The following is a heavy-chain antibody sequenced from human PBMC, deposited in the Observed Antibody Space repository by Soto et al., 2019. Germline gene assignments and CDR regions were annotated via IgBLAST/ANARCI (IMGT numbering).Heavy chain of an antibody. CDR1: GFTFNSYG. J-gene: IGHJ4*02. V-gene: IGHV3-30*18. D-gene: IGHD5-18*01. CDR3: AKDRDTYGAVYYFDF. CDR2: ISYDGRDK. Sequence: QVQLVESGGGVVQPGRSLRLSCAASGFTFNSYGMHWLRQAPGMGLQWVTVISYDGRDKKYVDTVKGRFTISRDYSKNTLYLEMKSLRAEDKAVYYCAKDRDTYGAVYYFDFWGQGTLVTVSS.